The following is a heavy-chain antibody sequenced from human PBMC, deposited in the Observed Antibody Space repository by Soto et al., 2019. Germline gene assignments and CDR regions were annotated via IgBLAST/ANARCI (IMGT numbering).Heavy chain of an antibody. J-gene: IGHJ4*02. D-gene: IGHD1-1*01. CDR1: GYGFTTYG. CDR2: ISAHNGNT. V-gene: IGHV1-18*01. Sequence: QVHLAQSGAEVKKPGASVKVSCKGSGYGFTTYGITWVRQAPGQGLEWMAWISAHNGNTNYAQKLQGRVTVTRDTSTSTAYRELRSLRSDDTAVYYCARGRYGDYWGQGALVTVSS. CDR3: ARGRYGDY.